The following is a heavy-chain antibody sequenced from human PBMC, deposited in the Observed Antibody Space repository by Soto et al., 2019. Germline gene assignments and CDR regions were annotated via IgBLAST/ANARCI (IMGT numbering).Heavy chain of an antibody. D-gene: IGHD3-10*01. CDR2: ISYDGSNK. Sequence: QVQLVESGGGVVQPGRSLRLSCAASGFTFSSYGMHWVRQAPGKGLEWVAVISYDGSNKYYADSVKGRFTISRDNSKNTLYLQMNSLRAEDTAVCYCAKAQLRGVRGVITYYYGMDVWGQGTTVTVSS. J-gene: IGHJ6*02. V-gene: IGHV3-30*18. CDR1: GFTFSSYG. CDR3: AKAQLRGVRGVITYYYGMDV.